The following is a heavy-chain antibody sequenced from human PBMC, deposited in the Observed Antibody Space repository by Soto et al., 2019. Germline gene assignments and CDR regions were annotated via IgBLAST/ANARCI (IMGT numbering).Heavy chain of an antibody. CDR1: VFSFSSYA. Sequence: RWSLRLSCSGSVFSFSSYALHWVRQAPGKRLGFVSISRAFGGGTDYADSVRGRFTISRDNSKNTLYLQMNSLTPADTAVYFCVKDAYGDSRIFDSWGRGTLVTVSS. D-gene: IGHD4-17*01. CDR3: VKDAYGDSRIFDS. CDR2: SRAFGGGT. J-gene: IGHJ4*02. V-gene: IGHV3-64D*06.